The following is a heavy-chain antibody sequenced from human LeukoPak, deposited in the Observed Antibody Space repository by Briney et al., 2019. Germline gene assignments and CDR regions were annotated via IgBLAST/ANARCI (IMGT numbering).Heavy chain of an antibody. CDR3: ARSPLTFRCSSTSCHFDY. V-gene: IGHV1-2*02. Sequence: ASVKVSCKASGYTFTGYYMHWVRQAPGQGLEWMGWINPNSGGTNYAQKFEGRVTMTEDTSTETALMELSSLRSDDTAVYYCARSPLTFRCSSTSCHFDYWGQGTLVTVSS. CDR1: GYTFTGYY. CDR2: INPNSGGT. J-gene: IGHJ4*02. D-gene: IGHD2-2*01.